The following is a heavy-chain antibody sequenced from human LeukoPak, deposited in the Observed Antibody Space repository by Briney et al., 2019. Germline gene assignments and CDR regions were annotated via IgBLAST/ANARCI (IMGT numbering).Heavy chain of an antibody. V-gene: IGHV1-18*01. CDR3: ARDVLAEHWFDP. J-gene: IGHJ5*02. CDR1: GYTFTSYG. Sequence: ASVKVSCKVSGYTFTSYGISWVRQAPGQGLEWMGWISAYNGNTNYAQKLQGRVTMTTDTSTSTAYMELRSLRSDDTAVYYCARDVLAEHWFDPWGQGTLVTVSS. CDR2: ISAYNGNT. D-gene: IGHD3-3*02.